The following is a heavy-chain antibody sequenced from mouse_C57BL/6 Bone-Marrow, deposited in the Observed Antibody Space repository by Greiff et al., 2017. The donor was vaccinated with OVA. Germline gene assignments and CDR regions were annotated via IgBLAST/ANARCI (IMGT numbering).Heavy chain of an antibody. J-gene: IGHJ3*01. V-gene: IGHV3-6*01. CDR3: ARDYYLFAY. Sequence: DVKLQESGPGLVKPSQSLSLTCSVTGYSITSGYYWNWIRQFPGNKLEWMGYISYDGSNNYNPSLKNRISITRDTSKNQFFLKLNSVTTEDTATYYCARDYYLFAYWGQGTLVTVSA. CDR2: ISYDGSN. CDR1: GYSITSGYY. D-gene: IGHD1-1*01.